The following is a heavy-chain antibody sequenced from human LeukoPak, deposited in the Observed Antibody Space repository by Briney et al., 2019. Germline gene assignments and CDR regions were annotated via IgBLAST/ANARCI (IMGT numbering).Heavy chain of an antibody. J-gene: IGHJ4*02. Sequence: PGGSLRLSCAASGFAFSNYWMHWVRQAPGKGLVWVSLINSGGSGTDYADSVKGRFTISRDNAQNTLYLQMNSLRAEDTAVYYCTRLTGTTSPVDYWGQGTLVTVSP. CDR3: TRLTGTTSPVDY. V-gene: IGHV3-74*01. CDR1: GFAFSNYW. CDR2: INSGGSGT. D-gene: IGHD1-20*01.